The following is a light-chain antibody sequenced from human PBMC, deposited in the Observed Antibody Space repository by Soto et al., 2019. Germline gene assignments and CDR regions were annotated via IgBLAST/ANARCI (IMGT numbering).Light chain of an antibody. V-gene: IGLV1-51*01. CDR1: SSNIGNNY. J-gene: IGLJ2*01. CDR2: DNN. Sequence: VLTQSPSVSAAPGQKVTISCSGSSSNIGNNYVSWYQQLPGTAPKLLIYDNNKRPSGIPDRFSGSKSGTSGTLDITGLQTGDEADYYCATWDGSLPGEVFGGGTQLTVL. CDR3: ATWDGSLPGEV.